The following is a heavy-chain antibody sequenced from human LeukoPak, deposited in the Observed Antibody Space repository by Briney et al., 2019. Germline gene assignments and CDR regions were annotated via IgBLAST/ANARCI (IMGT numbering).Heavy chain of an antibody. V-gene: IGHV3-48*03. CDR3: ARGPSIAARYDAFDI. CDR2: ISSSGNTI. J-gene: IGHJ3*02. D-gene: IGHD6-6*01. Sequence: PGGSLRLSCAASEFTFTSYELNWVRQAPGKGLEWVSYISSSGNTISYEDSVKGRFTISRDNAKNSLYLQVISLRAEDTAVYYCARGPSIAARYDAFDIWGQGTMVTVSS. CDR1: EFTFTSYE.